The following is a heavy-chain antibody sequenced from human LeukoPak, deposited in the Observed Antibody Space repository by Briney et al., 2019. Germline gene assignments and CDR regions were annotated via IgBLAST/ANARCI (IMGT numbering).Heavy chain of an antibody. V-gene: IGHV4-61*01. D-gene: IGHD3-22*01. CDR1: GGSVSSGSYY. CDR3: ARGISGYYVNY. CDR2: IYYSGST. Sequence: SETLSLTCTVSGGSVSSGSYYWSWIRQPPGKGLEWIGYIYYSGSTNYNPSLKSRVTISVDTSKNQFSLKLSSVTAADTAVYYCARGISGYYVNYWSQGTLVTVSS. J-gene: IGHJ4*02.